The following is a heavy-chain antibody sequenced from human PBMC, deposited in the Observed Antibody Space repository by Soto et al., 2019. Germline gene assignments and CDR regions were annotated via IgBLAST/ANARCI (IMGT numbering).Heavy chain of an antibody. CDR3: ATPYYFNH. J-gene: IGHJ1*01. CDR2: ISDDSSYI. V-gene: IGHV3-21*06. D-gene: IGHD3-16*01. Sequence: GGSLRLSCAASGFIFSAYTMNWVRQAPGKGLEWLSSISDDSSYIDYADSLRGRFTVSRDNARNSLYLQIDSLGVEDTAVYYCATPYYFNHWGPGTLVTVSS. CDR1: GFIFSAYT.